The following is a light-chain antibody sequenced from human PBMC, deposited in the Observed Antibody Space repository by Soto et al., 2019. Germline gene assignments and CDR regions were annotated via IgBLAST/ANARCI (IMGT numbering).Light chain of an antibody. CDR1: QSVSSSY. Sequence: EIVLTQSPGTLSLSPGERATLSCRASQSVSSSYLAWYQQKPGQAPRLLIYGASSRATGIPDRFSGTGSGTDFTLTISRLEPEDFAVYYCQQYNMWPPRTFGQGTKVDIK. CDR2: GAS. J-gene: IGKJ1*01. V-gene: IGKV3-20*01. CDR3: QQYNMWPPRT.